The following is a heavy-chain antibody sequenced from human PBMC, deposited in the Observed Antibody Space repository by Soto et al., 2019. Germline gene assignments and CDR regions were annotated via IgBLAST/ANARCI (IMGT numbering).Heavy chain of an antibody. V-gene: IGHV3-48*02. Sequence: EVQLVESGGDLVQPGGSLRLSCVGSGFTFSSYGMNWVRQGPGKGLEWLSSISKSGTTTYYADSVRGRFTISRDNAKNSLYLQMNSLRDEDMAVYYCARDGYCVSSRCSFLPDVWGQGTTVTVSS. CDR3: ARDGYCVSSRCSFLPDV. D-gene: IGHD2-2*03. J-gene: IGHJ6*02. CDR1: GFTFSSYG. CDR2: ISKSGTTT.